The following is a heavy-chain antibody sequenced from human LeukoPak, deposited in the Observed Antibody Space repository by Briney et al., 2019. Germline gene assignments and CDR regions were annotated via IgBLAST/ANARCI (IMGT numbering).Heavy chain of an antibody. D-gene: IGHD4-17*01. J-gene: IGHJ3*01. CDR3: ASDLDYGDIDDSFDV. V-gene: IGHV3-23*01. Sequence: GGSLRLSCAASGFTFSNYAMSWVRQAPGKGLDWVSGISGSGGSTYYADSVKGRFTISRDNSKNTLYLQMNSLRAEDTAAYHCASDLDYGDIDDSFDVWGQGTMVTVSS. CDR2: ISGSGGST. CDR1: GFTFSNYA.